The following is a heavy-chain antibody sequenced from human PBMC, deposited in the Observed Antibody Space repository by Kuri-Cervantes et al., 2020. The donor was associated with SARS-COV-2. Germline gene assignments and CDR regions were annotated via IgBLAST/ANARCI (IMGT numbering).Heavy chain of an antibody. J-gene: IGHJ4*02. CDR2: ISYDGSNK. CDR1: GFIFSDHY. CDR3: AKDPGERYYYNTEPYYFDY. D-gene: IGHD3-22*01. V-gene: IGHV3-30*04. Sequence: GGSLRPSCAASGFIFSDHYMHWVRQAPGKGLEWVAVISYDGSNKYYADTVKGRFTISRDDSKNTLYLQMNSLRAEDTAVYYCAKDPGERYYYNTEPYYFDYWGQGTLVTVSS.